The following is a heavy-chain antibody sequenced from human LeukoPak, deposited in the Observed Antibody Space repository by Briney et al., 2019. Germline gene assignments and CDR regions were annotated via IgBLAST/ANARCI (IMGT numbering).Heavy chain of an antibody. CDR3: ARGLGSGYYYYYMDV. V-gene: IGHV3-48*02. CDR1: GLTHRNYS. Sequence: PGDSLPHFCAASGLTHRNYSMNWVRQAPGRGREGVSYIISSSSTISYADSVKGRFTISRYNAKNSRYRQMNSLRDEDTAVYYCARGLGSGYYYYYMDVWGKGTTVTVSS. J-gene: IGHJ6*03. CDR2: IISSSSTI. D-gene: IGHD3-3*01.